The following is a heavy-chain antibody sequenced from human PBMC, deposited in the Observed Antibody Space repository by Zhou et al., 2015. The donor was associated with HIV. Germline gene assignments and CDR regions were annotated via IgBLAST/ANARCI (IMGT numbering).Heavy chain of an antibody. CDR3: ARDNWGSIDY. Sequence: EVQLVESGGGWVQPGGSLTLSCAASGFTFSAFNMKWVRQAPGRGLESVSQLNLRNTADYYADSVRGRFTVSRDNAKNSIYLQMNSLRPEDTAVYYCARDNWGSIDYWGQGALVTVSS. CDR1: GFTFSAFN. J-gene: IGHJ4*02. V-gene: IGHV3-48*01. CDR2: LNLRNTAD. D-gene: IGHD7-27*01.